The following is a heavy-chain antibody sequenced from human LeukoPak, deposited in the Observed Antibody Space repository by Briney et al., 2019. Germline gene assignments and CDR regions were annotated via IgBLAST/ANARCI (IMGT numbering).Heavy chain of an antibody. CDR3: ARTVGYGDYSWFDP. J-gene: IGHJ5*02. V-gene: IGHV3-7*03. CDR1: GFTFGSYY. D-gene: IGHD4-17*01. Sequence: GGSLRLSCAASGFTFGSYYMTWVRQAPGKGLEWVANIKEDGSETYYVDSVKGRFTISRDNAKNSLYLQMNSLRAEDTAVYYCARTVGYGDYSWFDPWGQGTLVTVSS. CDR2: IKEDGSET.